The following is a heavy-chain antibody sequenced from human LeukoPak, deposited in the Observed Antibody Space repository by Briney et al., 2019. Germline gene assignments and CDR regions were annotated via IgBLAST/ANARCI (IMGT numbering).Heavy chain of an antibody. J-gene: IGHJ4*02. D-gene: IGHD3-10*01. V-gene: IGHV4-30-2*01. CDR2: IYRSGST. CDR3: ARGGGFYGSGTTHSDY. Sequence: NPSQTLSLTCAVAGGSITSGSYAWSWIRQPPGKGLEWIGYIYRSGSTSYNPSLKSRLSITIDKSKNQFSLNLRSVTAAATAFYYCARGGGFYGSGTTHSDYWGQGTLATVSS. CDR1: GGSITSGSYA.